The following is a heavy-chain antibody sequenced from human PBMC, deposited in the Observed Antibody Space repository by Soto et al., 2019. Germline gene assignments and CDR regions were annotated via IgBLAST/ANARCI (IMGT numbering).Heavy chain of an antibody. CDR1: GITFSSYW. D-gene: IGHD6-13*01. CDR2: IELDGSKK. J-gene: IGHJ4*02. CDR3: ATAAAGYYFDY. V-gene: IGHV3-7*01. Sequence: PGGSLRLSCAASGITFSSYWMSWGRQAPGKGLEWVANIELDGSKKYHVDSVKGRFTISRDNAKKYLYLQMNSLRAEDTAVYYCATAAAGYYFDYWGQGTLVTVSS.